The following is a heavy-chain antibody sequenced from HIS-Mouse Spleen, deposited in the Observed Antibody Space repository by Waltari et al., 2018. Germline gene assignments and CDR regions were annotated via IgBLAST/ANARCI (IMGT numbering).Heavy chain of an antibody. V-gene: IGHV4-39*07. CDR3: AREIPYSSSWYDWYFDL. D-gene: IGHD6-13*01. J-gene: IGHJ2*01. CDR1: GGSIRSSIYS. CDR2: IYYSGST. Sequence: QLQLQESGPGLVKPSATLSLTCTVSGGSIRSSIYSWGRIRQPPGKGLEWIGGIYYSGSTYYNPSLKSRVTISVDTSKNQFSLKLSSVTAADTAVYYCAREIPYSSSWYDWYFDLWGRGTLVTVSS.